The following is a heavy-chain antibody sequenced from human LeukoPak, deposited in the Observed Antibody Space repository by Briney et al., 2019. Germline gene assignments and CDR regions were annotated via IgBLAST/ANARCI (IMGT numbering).Heavy chain of an antibody. CDR1: GFTFSSYP. V-gene: IGHV3-30*01. CDR2: ISFDGNDE. J-gene: IGHJ6*03. D-gene: IGHD3-22*01. CDR3: ARAPAKTYFYNSRGFSYDMDV. Sequence: GRSLRLSCAASGFTFSSYPMHWVRQAPGKGLEWVAVISFDGNDEYYEDSVKGRFTISRDNSKNTLYLQMNSLRPEDTAVYYCARAPAKTYFYNSRGFSYDMDVWGKGTTVTVPS.